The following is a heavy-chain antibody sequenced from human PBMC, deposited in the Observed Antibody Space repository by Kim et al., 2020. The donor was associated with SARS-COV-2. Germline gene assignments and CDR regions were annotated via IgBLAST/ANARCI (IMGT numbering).Heavy chain of an antibody. J-gene: IGHJ6*02. CDR3: ARVGPGTMVRGVALNRYGMDV. D-gene: IGHD3-10*01. CDR1: GYTFTSYY. V-gene: IGHV1-46*01. Sequence: ASVKVSCKASGYTFTSYYMHWVRQAPGQGLEWMGIINPSGGSTSYAQKFQGRVTMTRDTSTSTVYMELSSLRSEDTAVYYCARVGPGTMVRGVALNRYGMDVWGQGTTVTVSS. CDR2: INPSGGST.